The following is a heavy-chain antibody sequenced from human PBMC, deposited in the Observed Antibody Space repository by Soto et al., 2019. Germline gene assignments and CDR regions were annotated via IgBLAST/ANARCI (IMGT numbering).Heavy chain of an antibody. CDR1: GYTFTSYA. J-gene: IGHJ1*01. CDR3: ARDYCSGGSCYSYFQH. Sequence: ASVKVSCKASGYTFTSYAVTWVRQAPGQGLEWMGWISAYNGNTNYAQKLQDRVTLTTDTSTSTAYMELRSLRSDDTAMYYCARDYCSGGSCYSYFQHWGQGTLVTVSS. CDR2: ISAYNGNT. V-gene: IGHV1-18*01. D-gene: IGHD2-15*01.